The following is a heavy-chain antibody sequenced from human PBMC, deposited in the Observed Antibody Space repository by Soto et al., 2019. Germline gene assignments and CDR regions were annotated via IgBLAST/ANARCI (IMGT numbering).Heavy chain of an antibody. J-gene: IGHJ5*02. D-gene: IGHD3-10*01. V-gene: IGHV2-5*02. CDR2: IYWDDDK. CDR1: GFSLSTTGVG. Sequence: QITLKESGPTLVRPTQTLTLTCTFSGFSLSTTGVGVGWIRQPPGKALEWLALIYWDDDKRYSPSLKSRLTIPKETTTNEVILTLTNMDPVDTATYYCAQRVPDYGLGRARANNYAPWGQGTLVNVSS. CDR3: AQRVPDYGLGRARANNYAP.